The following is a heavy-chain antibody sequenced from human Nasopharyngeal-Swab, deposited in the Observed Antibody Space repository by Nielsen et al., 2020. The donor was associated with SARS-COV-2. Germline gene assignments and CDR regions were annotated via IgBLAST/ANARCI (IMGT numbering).Heavy chain of an antibody. Sequence: GESLKISCAASGFTFSSYWMSWIRQAPGKGLEWVSYISSSGSTIYYADSVKGRFTISRDNAKNSLYLQMNSLRAEDTAVYYCARGGDYYDSSGDAFDIWGQGTMVTVSS. J-gene: IGHJ3*02. CDR3: ARGGDYYDSSGDAFDI. CDR1: GFTFSSYW. CDR2: ISSSGSTI. D-gene: IGHD3-22*01. V-gene: IGHV3-11*01.